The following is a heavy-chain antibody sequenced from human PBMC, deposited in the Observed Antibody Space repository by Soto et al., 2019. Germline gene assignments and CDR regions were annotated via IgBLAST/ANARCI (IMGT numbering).Heavy chain of an antibody. V-gene: IGHV4-39*01. CDR1: GDSINNRSYY. D-gene: IGHD2-21*02. CDR2: IYYSGST. Sequence: SETLSLTCTVTGDSINNRSYYWGWIRQPPGKGLEWIGSIYYSGSTYNNPSLKSRVSMSVDTSKNQFSLKLRSVTAADTALYSCARQRTSVVTQAYFDSWGQGSLVTAPQ. CDR3: ARQRTSVVTQAYFDS. J-gene: IGHJ4*02.